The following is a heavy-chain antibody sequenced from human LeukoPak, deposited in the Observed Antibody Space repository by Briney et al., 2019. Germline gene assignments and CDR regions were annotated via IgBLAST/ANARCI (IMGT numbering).Heavy chain of an antibody. CDR2: INPDGTTE. J-gene: IGHJ6*03. D-gene: IGHD3-9*01. Sequence: GGSLRLSCAASGFTFSTYWMSWVRQAPGKGLEWVASINPDGTTEHYVDSVKGRFTVSRDNAKNTLYLQMNSLRAEDTAVYYCARHNYDILTGYSYYYYMDVWGKGTTVTISS. CDR1: GFTFSTYW. CDR3: ARHNYDILTGYSYYYYMDV. V-gene: IGHV3-7*01.